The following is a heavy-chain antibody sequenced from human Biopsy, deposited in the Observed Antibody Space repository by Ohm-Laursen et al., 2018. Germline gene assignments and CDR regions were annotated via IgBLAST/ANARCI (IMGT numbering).Heavy chain of an antibody. D-gene: IGHD5-12*01. Sequence: TLSLTCTVSGDSVSSGSFYWTWIRQPPGQGLEYIGYIYDRGSTANYNPSLESRVTMSVDTSRNQFSLKLSSVTAADTAVYYCAGRPWPNAFDIWGQGTMVTVSS. CDR1: GDSVSSGSFY. CDR3: AGRPWPNAFDI. V-gene: IGHV4-61*01. CDR2: IYDRGST. J-gene: IGHJ3*02.